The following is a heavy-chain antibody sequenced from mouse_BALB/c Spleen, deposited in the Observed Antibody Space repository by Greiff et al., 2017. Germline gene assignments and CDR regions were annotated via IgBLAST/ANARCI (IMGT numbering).Heavy chain of an antibody. CDR2: IDPANGNT. D-gene: IGHD1-1*01. V-gene: IGHV14-3*02. CDR1: GFNIKDTY. CDR3: AHYGFAY. Sequence: EVKVVESGAELVKPGASVKLSCTASGFNIKDTYMHWVKQRPEQGLEWIGRIDPANGNTKYDPKFQGKATITADTSSNTAYLQLSSLTSEDTAVYYCAHYGFAYWGQGTLVTVSA. J-gene: IGHJ3*01.